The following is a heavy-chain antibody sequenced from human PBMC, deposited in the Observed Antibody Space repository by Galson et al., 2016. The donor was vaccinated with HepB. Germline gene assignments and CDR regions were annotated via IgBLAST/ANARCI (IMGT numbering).Heavy chain of an antibody. D-gene: IGHD2-21*02. V-gene: IGHV3-7*04. J-gene: IGHJ3*01. CDR3: ARERIVTPTGPDVLDV. Sequence: GRFYISRDNAKNSLYLQVNGLRAEDTAVYYCARERIVTPTGPDVLDVWGQGTMVTVSS.